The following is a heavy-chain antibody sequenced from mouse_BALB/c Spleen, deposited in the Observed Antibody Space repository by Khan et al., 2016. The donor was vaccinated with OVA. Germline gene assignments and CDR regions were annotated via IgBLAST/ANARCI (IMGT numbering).Heavy chain of an antibody. V-gene: IGHV2-3*01. Sequence: QVQLQQSGPGLVAPSQSLSITCTVSGFSLTSYGVNWVRQPPGKGLEWVGVIWGDGSTNYHSALKSRLSISKDNSKSQVFFKLNSLQTDDTATYYCAKWVNSYYTMNYWGQGTSVTVSS. D-gene: IGHD1-3*01. CDR1: GFSLTSYG. CDR2: IWGDGST. CDR3: AKWVNSYYTMNY. J-gene: IGHJ4*01.